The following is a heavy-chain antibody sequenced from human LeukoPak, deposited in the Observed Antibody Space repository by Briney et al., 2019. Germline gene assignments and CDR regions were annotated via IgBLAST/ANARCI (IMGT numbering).Heavy chain of an antibody. V-gene: IGHV1-8*01. Sequence: ASVKVSCKASGYTFTSYDINWVRQATGQGLEWMGWMNPNSGNTGYAQKFQGRVTMTRNTSISTAYMELSSLRSEDTAVYYCARMGTRYSYGYGRNWFDPWGQGTLVTVSS. CDR2: MNPNSGNT. D-gene: IGHD5-18*01. CDR3: ARMGTRYSYGYGRNWFDP. CDR1: GYTFTSYD. J-gene: IGHJ5*02.